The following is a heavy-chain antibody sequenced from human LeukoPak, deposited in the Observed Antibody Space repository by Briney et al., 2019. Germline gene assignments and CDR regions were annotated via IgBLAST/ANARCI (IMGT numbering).Heavy chain of an antibody. V-gene: IGHV4-34*01. CDR1: GGSFSGYY. D-gene: IGHD5-18*01. Sequence: KPSETLSLTCAVYGGSFSGYYWSWIRQPPGKGLEWIGEINHSGSTNYNPSLKSRVTISVDTSKNQFSLKLSSVTAADTAVYYCARLSPVDTAMVPWGYFDYWGQGTLVTVSS. CDR2: INHSGST. J-gene: IGHJ4*02. CDR3: ARLSPVDTAMVPWGYFDY.